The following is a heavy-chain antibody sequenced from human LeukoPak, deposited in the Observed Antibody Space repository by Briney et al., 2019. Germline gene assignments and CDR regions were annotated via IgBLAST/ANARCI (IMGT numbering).Heavy chain of an antibody. J-gene: IGHJ4*02. D-gene: IGHD3-10*01. CDR1: GFTVSDYY. V-gene: IGHV3-11*04. CDR2: ISSSGSTI. Sequence: GGSLRLSCAASGFTVSDYYMNWIRQAPGKGLEWISFISSSGSTIFYADSVKGRFTISRDNAKNSLYLQVNSLRAEDTAVYYCARDIYGSGPPVGDAIDYWGQGTLVTVSS. CDR3: ARDIYGSGPPVGDAIDY.